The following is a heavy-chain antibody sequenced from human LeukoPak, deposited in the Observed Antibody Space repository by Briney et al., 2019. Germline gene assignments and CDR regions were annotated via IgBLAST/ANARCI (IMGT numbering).Heavy chain of an antibody. Sequence: SQTLSLTCAVSGGSINSGGYSWSWMRQPPGKGLEWIGYIYHSGSTYYNPSLKSRVTISVDRSKNQFSLKLSSVTAADTAVYYCARLNDYWYYFDYWGQGTLVTVSS. CDR3: ARLNDYWYYFDY. D-gene: IGHD2-8*02. J-gene: IGHJ4*02. V-gene: IGHV4-30-2*01. CDR2: IYHSGST. CDR1: GGSINSGGYS.